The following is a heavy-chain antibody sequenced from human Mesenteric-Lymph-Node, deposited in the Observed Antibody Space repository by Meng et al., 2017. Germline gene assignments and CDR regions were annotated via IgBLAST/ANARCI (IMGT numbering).Heavy chain of an antibody. CDR3: ARGIQATYIRYYFDY. J-gene: IGHJ4*02. V-gene: IGHV4-59*01. CDR2: ISYSGRS. Sequence: SETLSLTCTVSGGSISSYYWSWIRQSPGKGLEWIGYISYSGRSSNPSLKSRVTIPVDTSKNQFSLKLNSVTAADTAIYYCARGIQATYIRYYFDYWGQGKLVTVSS. CDR1: GGSISSYY. D-gene: IGHD3-16*01.